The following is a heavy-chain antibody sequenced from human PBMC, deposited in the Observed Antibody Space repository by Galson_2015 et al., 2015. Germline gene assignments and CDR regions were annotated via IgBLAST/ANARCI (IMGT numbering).Heavy chain of an antibody. Sequence: CAISGDSVSSNSAAWNWIRQSPSRGLEWLGRTYYRSKWYNDYAGSVKSRITINPDTSKNQFSLQLNSVTPEDTAVYYCAREAPHYDLTATVLLYWGQGAPATVFS. D-gene: IGHD3-3*01. CDR1: GDSVSSNSAA. J-gene: IGHJ4*02. V-gene: IGHV6-1*01. CDR3: AREAPHYDLTATVLLY. CDR2: TYYRSKWYN.